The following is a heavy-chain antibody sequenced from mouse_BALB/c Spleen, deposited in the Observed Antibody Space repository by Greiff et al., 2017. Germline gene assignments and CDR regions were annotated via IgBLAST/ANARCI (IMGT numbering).Heavy chain of an antibody. CDR3: ARDHYRYSWYFDV. J-gene: IGHJ1*01. V-gene: IGHV5-6-3*01. CDR2: INSNGGST. Sequence: EVQRVESGGGLVQPGGSLKLSCAASGFTFSSYGMSWVRQTPDKRLELVATINSNGGSTYYPDSVKGRFTISRDNAKNTLYLQMSSLKSEDTAMYYCARDHYRYSWYFDVWGAGTTVTVSS. CDR1: GFTFSSYG. D-gene: IGHD2-14*01.